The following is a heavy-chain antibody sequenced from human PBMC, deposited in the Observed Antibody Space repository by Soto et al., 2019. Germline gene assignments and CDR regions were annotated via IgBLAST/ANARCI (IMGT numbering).Heavy chain of an antibody. J-gene: IGHJ4*02. D-gene: IGHD5-12*01. CDR1: GFTFSSYG. V-gene: IGHV3-33*01. CDR2: IWYDGSNK. CDR3: ARPAKNSGYDDY. Sequence: QVQLVESGGGVVQPGRSLRLSCAASGFTFSSYGMHWVRQAPGKGLEWVAVIWYDGSNKYYADSVKGRFTISRDNSKNTLYLQMNSLRAEDTAVYYCARPAKNSGYDDYWGQGTLVTVSS.